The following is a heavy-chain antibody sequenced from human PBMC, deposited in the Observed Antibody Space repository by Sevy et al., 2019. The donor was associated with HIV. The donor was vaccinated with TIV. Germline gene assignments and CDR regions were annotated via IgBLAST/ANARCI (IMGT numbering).Heavy chain of an antibody. Sequence: GGSLRLSCAASGFTFSSYEMNWVRQAPGKGLEWVSYISSGGSTIYYADSVKGRFTISRDNAKNSLYLQMNSLRAEDTAVYYCARADVVVVAATHDAFDIWGQGTMVTVSS. CDR2: ISSGGSTI. CDR1: GFTFSSYE. V-gene: IGHV3-48*03. D-gene: IGHD2-15*01. CDR3: ARADVVVVAATHDAFDI. J-gene: IGHJ3*02.